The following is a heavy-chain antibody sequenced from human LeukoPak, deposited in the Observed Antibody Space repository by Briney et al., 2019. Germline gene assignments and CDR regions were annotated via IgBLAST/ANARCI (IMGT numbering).Heavy chain of an antibody. J-gene: IGHJ4*02. CDR1: GFTFSSYW. CDR3: ARLVYSFFDS. V-gene: IGHV3-7*05. CDR2: IKQDGSEK. Sequence: WGSLSLTCPASGFTFSSYWTSWVRQAPGRGLEWVANIKQDGSEKYYVDSVKGRFTISRDNAKNSLYLQMNSLRAEDTAVYYCARLVYSFFDSWGQGTLVTVSS. D-gene: IGHD2-15*01.